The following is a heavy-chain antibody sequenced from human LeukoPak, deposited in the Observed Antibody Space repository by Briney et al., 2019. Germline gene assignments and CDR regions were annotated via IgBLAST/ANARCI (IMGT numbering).Heavy chain of an antibody. J-gene: IGHJ4*02. Sequence: PSETLSLTCTVSGGSISSYYWSWIRQPPGKGLEWIGYIYYSGSTNYNPSLKSRVTISVDTSKNQFSLKLSSVTAADTAVYYCARREGATESGFFDYWGQGTLVTVSS. CDR1: GGSISSYY. CDR3: ARREGATESGFFDY. D-gene: IGHD1-26*01. CDR2: IYYSGST. V-gene: IGHV4-59*08.